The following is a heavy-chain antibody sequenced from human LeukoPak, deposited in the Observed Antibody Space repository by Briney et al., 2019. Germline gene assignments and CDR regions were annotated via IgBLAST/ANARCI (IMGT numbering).Heavy chain of an antibody. CDR3: ARDKNVGYGMDV. CDR2: TNSDGSTT. V-gene: IGHV3-74*01. J-gene: IGHJ6*02. Sequence: GGSLRLSCAASGFTFSHYWMHWVRQALGKGLVWVSRTNSDGSTTIYADSVKGRFTMSRDNAKNMLHLQMSGLRAEDTAVYYCARDKNVGYGMDVWGQGTTVIVSS. CDR1: GFTFSHYW. D-gene: IGHD1-26*01.